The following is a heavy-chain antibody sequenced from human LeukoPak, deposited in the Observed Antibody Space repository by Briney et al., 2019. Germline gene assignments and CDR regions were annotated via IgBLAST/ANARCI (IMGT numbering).Heavy chain of an antibody. V-gene: IGHV3-30*04. J-gene: IGHJ4*02. D-gene: IGHD3-9*01. CDR3: AREGSTYYDILTGYFHFDY. Sequence: PGRSLTLPCAASGFTFSSFALHWVRQAPGRGREWVAVISYDGRNKYYANSVKDRFTISRDNSEHTLYLQMNSLRAEDTAVYYCAREGSTYYDILTGYFHFDYGGQGPLLTVPS. CDR1: GFTFSSFA. CDR2: ISYDGRNK.